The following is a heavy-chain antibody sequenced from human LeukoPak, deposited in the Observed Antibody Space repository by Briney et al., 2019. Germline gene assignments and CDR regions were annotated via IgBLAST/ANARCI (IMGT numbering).Heavy chain of an antibody. CDR1: GGSISSGNYY. Sequence: PSQTLSLTCTVSGGSISSGNYYWSWIRQPPGKGLEWIGYISYSGSTYYNPSLKSRVTISVDTSKNQFSLKLTSVTAADTAVYYCARVFQMTFGGLIYWGQGILVTVSS. V-gene: IGHV4-30-4*08. D-gene: IGHD3-16*01. CDR3: ARVFQMTFGGLIY. CDR2: ISYSGST. J-gene: IGHJ4*02.